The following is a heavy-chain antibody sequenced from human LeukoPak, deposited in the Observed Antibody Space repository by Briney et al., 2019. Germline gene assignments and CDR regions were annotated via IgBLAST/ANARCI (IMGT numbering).Heavy chain of an antibody. J-gene: IGHJ4*02. Sequence: SETLSLTCTFSGGSISSYYWSWIRQPAGKGLEWIGRIYTSGSTNYNPSLKGRVTMSVDTSKNQFSLKLSSVTAADTAVYYCASRAAAGTYFDYWGQGTLVTVSS. CDR2: IYTSGST. D-gene: IGHD6-13*01. CDR1: GGSISSYY. CDR3: ASRAAAGTYFDY. V-gene: IGHV4-4*07.